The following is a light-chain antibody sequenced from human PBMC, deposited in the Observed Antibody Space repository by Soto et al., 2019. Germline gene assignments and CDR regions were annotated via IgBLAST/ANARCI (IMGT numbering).Light chain of an antibody. J-gene: IGLJ7*01. Sequence: QSALTQPPSASGSPGQSVTISCTGTRSDIGRYDYVSWYQQHPGKAPKLMIYEVTKRPSGVPDRFSGSKSGNTASLTVSGLQAEDEADYYCRSYTGTNNFVFGAGTQLTVL. CDR3: RSYTGTNNFV. CDR1: RSDIGRYDY. V-gene: IGLV2-8*01. CDR2: EVT.